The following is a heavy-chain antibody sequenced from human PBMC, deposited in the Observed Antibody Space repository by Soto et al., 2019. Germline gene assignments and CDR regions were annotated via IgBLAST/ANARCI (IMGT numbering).Heavy chain of an antibody. V-gene: IGHV1-18*04. D-gene: IGHD5-12*01. CDR2: ISAYNGNT. Sequence: ASVKVSCKASGYTFTSYGISWVRQAPGQGLEWMGWISAYNGNTNYAQKLQGRVTMTTDTSTSTAYMELRSLRSDDTAVYYCARDGDSSGYSGYDVDYYYYYGMDVWGQGTTVTVSS. J-gene: IGHJ6*02. CDR1: GYTFTSYG. CDR3: ARDGDSSGYSGYDVDYYYYYGMDV.